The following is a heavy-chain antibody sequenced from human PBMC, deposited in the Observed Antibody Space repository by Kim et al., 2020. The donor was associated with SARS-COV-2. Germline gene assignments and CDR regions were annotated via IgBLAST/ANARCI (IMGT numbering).Heavy chain of an antibody. J-gene: IGHJ3*02. V-gene: IGHV4-39*01. D-gene: IGHD3-9*01. CDR1: GGSISSSSYY. Sequence: SETLSLTCTVSGGSISSSSYYWGWIRQPPGKGLELIGSIYYSGSTYYNPSLKSRVTISVDTSKNQFSLKLSSVTAADTAVYYCARIDILTGRGAFDIWGQGTMVTVSS. CDR3: ARIDILTGRGAFDI. CDR2: IYYSGST.